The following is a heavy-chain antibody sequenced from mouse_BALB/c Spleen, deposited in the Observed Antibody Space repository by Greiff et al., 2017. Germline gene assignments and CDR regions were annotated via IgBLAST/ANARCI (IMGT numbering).Heavy chain of an antibody. CDR2: IYPGDGST. D-gene: IGHD1-1*01. V-gene: IGHV1S56*01. CDR1: GYTFTSYY. Sequence: VQLQQSGPELVKPGASVKMSCKASGYTFTSYYIHWVKQRPGQGLEWIGWIYPGDGSTKYNEKFKGKTTLTADKSSSTAYMLLSSLTSEDSAIYFCATPYYGSSFFAYWGQGTLVTVSA. J-gene: IGHJ3*01. CDR3: ATPYYGSSFFAY.